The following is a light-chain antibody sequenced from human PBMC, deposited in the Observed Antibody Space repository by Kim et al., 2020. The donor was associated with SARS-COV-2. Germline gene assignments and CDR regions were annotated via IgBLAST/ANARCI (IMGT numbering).Light chain of an antibody. CDR1: ESVNSN. Sequence: GERATLSCRASESVNSNLAWYQQKPGQAPRLLIYGASTRATGIPARFSGSGSGTEFTLTISSLQSEDFAVYYCQQYNDWPPFTFGPGTKVDIK. V-gene: IGKV3-15*01. CDR3: QQYNDWPPFT. CDR2: GAS. J-gene: IGKJ3*01.